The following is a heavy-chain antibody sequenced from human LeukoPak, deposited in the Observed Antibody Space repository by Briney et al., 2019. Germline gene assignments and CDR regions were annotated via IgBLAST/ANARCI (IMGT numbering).Heavy chain of an antibody. CDR1: GFPFSSYW. CDR2: IKEDGTET. V-gene: IGHV3-7*03. CDR3: AKEGRSLQTY. J-gene: IGHJ4*02. Sequence: GGSLRLSCVASGFPFSSYWMTWVRLAPGKGLEWVANIKEDGTETYYVDSVKGRFTISRDNAKNSLYLQMNSLRAEDTAVYYCAKEGRSLQTYWGQGTLVTVSS. D-gene: IGHD5-24*01.